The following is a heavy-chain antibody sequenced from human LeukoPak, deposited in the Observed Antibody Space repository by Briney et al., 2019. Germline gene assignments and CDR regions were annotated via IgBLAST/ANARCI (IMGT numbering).Heavy chain of an antibody. CDR2: IYYSGST. V-gene: IGHV4-59*01. Sequence: SETLSLPCTVSGGSISSYYWSWIRQPPGKGLEWIGYIYYSGSTNYNPSLKSRVTISVDNSKNQFSLKLSSVTAADTAVYYCARDSITMVRGVITYYFDYWGQGTLVTVPS. CDR3: ARDSITMVRGVITYYFDY. CDR1: GGSISSYY. D-gene: IGHD3-10*01. J-gene: IGHJ4*02.